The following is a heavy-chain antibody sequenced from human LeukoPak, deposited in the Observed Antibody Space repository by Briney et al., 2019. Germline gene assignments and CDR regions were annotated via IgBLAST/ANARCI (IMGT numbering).Heavy chain of an antibody. V-gene: IGHV4-39*01. J-gene: IGHJ4*02. Sequence: PSETLSLTCTVSGDSISDSDYYWGWIRQPPGKGLEWIGIIYYSGSTNYNPSLKSRVTISVDRSKDQFSLKLSSVTAADTAVYYCARHSSQRWDLDYWGQGTLVTVSS. D-gene: IGHD1-26*01. CDR2: IYYSGST. CDR3: ARHSSQRWDLDY. CDR1: GDSISDSDYY.